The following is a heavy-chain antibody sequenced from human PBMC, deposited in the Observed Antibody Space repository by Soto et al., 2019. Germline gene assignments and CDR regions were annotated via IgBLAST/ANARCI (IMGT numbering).Heavy chain of an antibody. CDR3: ARRDSSAFSALDY. V-gene: IGHV4-30-2*01. D-gene: IGHD3-22*01. CDR2: IYQSGST. CDR1: GGSISSGGHS. Sequence: QLQLQESGSGLVKPSQTLSLTCTVSGGSISSGGHSWAWIRQPPGKGLEWIGYIYQSGSTYYNTSLESRVTISIDRSKNQFSLKLNSVTAADTAVYYCARRDSSAFSALDYWGQGTLVTVSS. J-gene: IGHJ4*02.